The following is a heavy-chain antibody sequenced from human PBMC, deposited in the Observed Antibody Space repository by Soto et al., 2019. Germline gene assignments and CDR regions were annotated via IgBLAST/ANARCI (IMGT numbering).Heavy chain of an antibody. V-gene: IGHV3-33*01. Sequence: GGSLRLPCAASGFTFSSYGMHWVRQAPGKGLEWVAVIWYDGSNKYYADSVKGRFTISRDNSKNTLYLQMNSLRAEDTAMYYCAREARSGSYYPYFYFDYWGQGTLVTVSS. J-gene: IGHJ4*02. CDR3: AREARSGSYYPYFYFDY. CDR2: IWYDGSNK. D-gene: IGHD1-26*01. CDR1: GFTFSSYG.